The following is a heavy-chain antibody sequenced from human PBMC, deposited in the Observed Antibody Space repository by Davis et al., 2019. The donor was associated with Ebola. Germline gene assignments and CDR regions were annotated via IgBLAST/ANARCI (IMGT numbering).Heavy chain of an antibody. D-gene: IGHD2-2*01. CDR3: ARGRDRYQLPFDY. CDR1: GYTFTSYY. CDR2: INPSGGST. J-gene: IGHJ4*02. V-gene: IGHV1-46*01. Sequence: ASVKVSCKASGYTFTSYYMHWLRQAPGQGLEWMGIINPSGGSTSYAQKFQGRVTMTRDTSTSTVHMELSNLGSEDKAVYYCARGRDRYQLPFDYWGQGTLVSVSS.